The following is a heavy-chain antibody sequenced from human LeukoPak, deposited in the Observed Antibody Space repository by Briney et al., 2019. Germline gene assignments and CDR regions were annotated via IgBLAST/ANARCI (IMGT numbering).Heavy chain of an antibody. Sequence: VGALRLSCAASGFTPSAGLMHSVREVPGTGGGWVSRISSDRSDTTSADSVKGGFTISRDNVKKIVCLHMRSPRGEETAGYYCARLFDGKGSFDFWRQPTLVTVCS. J-gene: IGHJ5*01. CDR3: ARLFDGKGSFDF. CDR1: GFTPSAGL. CDR2: ISSDRSDT. D-gene: IGHD4-23*01. V-gene: IGHV3-74*01.